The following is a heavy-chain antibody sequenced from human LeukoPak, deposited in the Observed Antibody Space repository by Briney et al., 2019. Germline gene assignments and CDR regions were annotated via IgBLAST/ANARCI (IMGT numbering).Heavy chain of an antibody. CDR2: INHSGST. CDR1: GGSFSGYY. J-gene: IGHJ4*02. D-gene: IGHD2/OR15-2a*01. V-gene: IGHV4-34*01. CDR3: ARGPWLGFSRHYFDY. Sequence: SETLSLTCAVYGGSFSGYYWSWIRQPPGKGLEWIVEINHSGSTNYNPFLKSRVTISVDTSKNQFSLKLSSVTAADTAVYYCARGPWLGFSRHYFDYWGQGTLVTVSS.